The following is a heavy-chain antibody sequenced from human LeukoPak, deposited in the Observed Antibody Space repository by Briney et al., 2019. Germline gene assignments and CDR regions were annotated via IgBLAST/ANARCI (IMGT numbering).Heavy chain of an antibody. Sequence: GGSLRLSCAASGFTFSSYAMHWVRQAPGKGLEWVAVISYDGSNKYYADSVKGRFTISRDNSKNTLYLQMNSLRAEDTAVYYCARSAVTTVTSPYYFDYWGQGTLVTVSS. CDR3: ARSAVTTVTSPYYFDY. D-gene: IGHD4-17*01. CDR2: ISYDGSNK. CDR1: GFTFSSYA. J-gene: IGHJ4*02. V-gene: IGHV3-30-3*01.